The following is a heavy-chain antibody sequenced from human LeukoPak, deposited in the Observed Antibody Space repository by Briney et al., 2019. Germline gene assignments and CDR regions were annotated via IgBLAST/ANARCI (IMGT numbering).Heavy chain of an antibody. V-gene: IGHV1-8*01. D-gene: IGHD1-26*01. CDR1: GYTFTSYD. CDR2: MNPNSGNT. J-gene: IGHJ4*02. CDR3: ARGEQVGSYYYYNY. Sequence: ASVKVSCKASGYTFTSYDINWVRQATGQGLEWMGWMNPNSGNTGYAQKFQGRVTMTRNTSISTAYMELSSLRSEDTAVYYCARGEQVGSYYYYNYWGQGALVTVSS.